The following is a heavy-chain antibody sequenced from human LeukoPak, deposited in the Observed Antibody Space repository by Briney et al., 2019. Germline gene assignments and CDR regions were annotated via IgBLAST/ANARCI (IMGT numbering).Heavy chain of an antibody. CDR2: MNPNSGNT. V-gene: IGHV1-8*01. D-gene: IGHD3-9*01. Sequence: ASVKVSCKASGYTFTSYDINWVRQATGQGLEWMGWMNPNSGNTGYAQKFQGRVTMTRNTSISTAYMELSSLRSEDTAVYYCAREGYDILTGYYALGYWGQGTLVTVSS. J-gene: IGHJ4*02. CDR1: GYTFTSYD. CDR3: AREGYDILTGYYALGY.